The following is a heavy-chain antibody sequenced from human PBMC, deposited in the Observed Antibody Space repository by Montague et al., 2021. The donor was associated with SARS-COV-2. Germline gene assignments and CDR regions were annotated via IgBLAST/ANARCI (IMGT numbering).Heavy chain of an antibody. CDR1: SGSISSVSSY. V-gene: IGHV4-39*02. CDR3: AGLVGGNRGPYGMDD. D-gene: IGHD3-16*01. J-gene: IGHJ6*02. CDR2: IYYIGST. Sequence: SETLSLTCSVSSGSISSVSSYWGWIRQSPGKGLEWIGSIYYIGSTNYNSSLKIRVTISVETAKSHFSLNLRSVTAADTAVYYCAGLVGGNRGPYGMDDWGQGTTVAVSS.